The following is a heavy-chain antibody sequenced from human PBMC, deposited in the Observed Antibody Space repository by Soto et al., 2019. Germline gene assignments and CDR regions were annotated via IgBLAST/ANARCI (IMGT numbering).Heavy chain of an antibody. D-gene: IGHD3-10*01. V-gene: IGHV3-21*01. CDR1: GFTFSSYS. CDR3: ASGVLWFGELLTSDY. CDR2: ISSSSSYI. Sequence: EVQLVESGGGLVKPGGSLRLSSAASGFTFSSYSMNWVRQAPGKGLEWVSSISSSSSYIYYADSVKGRFTISRDNAKNSLYLQMNSLRAEDTAVYYCASGVLWFGELLTSDYWGQGTLVTVSS. J-gene: IGHJ4*02.